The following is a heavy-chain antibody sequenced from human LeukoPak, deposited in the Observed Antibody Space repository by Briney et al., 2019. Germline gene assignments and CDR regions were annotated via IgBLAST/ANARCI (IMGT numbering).Heavy chain of an antibody. V-gene: IGHV6-1*01. Sequence: SQTLSLTCAISGDSVSSNSAAWNWIRQSPSRGLEWLRRTYYRSKWYNDYAVSVKSRITINPDTSKNQFSLQLNSVTPEDRAVYYCASSCSSTSCYTGSPNAFDIWGQGTMVTVSS. CDR1: GDSVSSNSAA. D-gene: IGHD2-2*02. J-gene: IGHJ3*02. CDR2: TYYRSKWYN. CDR3: ASSCSSTSCYTGSPNAFDI.